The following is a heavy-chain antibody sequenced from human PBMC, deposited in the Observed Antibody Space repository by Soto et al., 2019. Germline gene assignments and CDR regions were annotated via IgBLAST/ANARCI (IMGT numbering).Heavy chain of an antibody. D-gene: IGHD6-19*01. CDR3: ARGPVKHYYYYYGMDV. CDR1: GGSISSGDYF. CDR2: ISSSGST. J-gene: IGHJ6*02. V-gene: IGHV4-30-4*01. Sequence: PSETLSLTCTVSGGSISSGDYFWSWIRQSPGKGLEWIGYISSSGSTNYNPSLKSRVTISVDTSKNQFSLKLSSVTAADTDVYYCARGPVKHYYYYYGMDVWGQGTTVTVSS.